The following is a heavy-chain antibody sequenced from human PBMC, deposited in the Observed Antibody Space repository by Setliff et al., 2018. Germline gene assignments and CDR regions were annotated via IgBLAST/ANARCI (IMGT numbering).Heavy chain of an antibody. J-gene: IGHJ4*02. Sequence: GGSLRLSCAASGFLYSNNAFHWVRQTPGKGLEWVAVISYDGTITHYVDSVKGRFSISRDNSQNTLYLQMNSLRPEDTAVYYCARGGDYCGGECYIPPPDSYWGQGTLVTVSS. D-gene: IGHD2-21*01. CDR2: ISYDGTIT. CDR3: ARGGDYCGGECYIPPPDSY. V-gene: IGHV3-30*04. CDR1: GFLYSNNA.